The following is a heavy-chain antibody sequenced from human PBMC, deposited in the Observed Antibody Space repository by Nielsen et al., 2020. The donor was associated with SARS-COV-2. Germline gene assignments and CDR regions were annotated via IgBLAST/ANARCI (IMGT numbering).Heavy chain of an antibody. D-gene: IGHD2-21*01. CDR3: ARGNLVVVPSPILGLGPIYFYCYLDV. Sequence: SETLSLTCAVFGGSANTHAWWRWVRQAPGKGLEWIGEVYRSGATNYNPSLRSRVTLSMDKSRNQFSLKMTAVTAADTAVYFCARGNLVVVPSPILGLGPIYFYCYLDVWGKGASVTVSS. CDR1: GGSANTHAW. V-gene: IGHV4-4*02. J-gene: IGHJ6*03. CDR2: VYRSGAT.